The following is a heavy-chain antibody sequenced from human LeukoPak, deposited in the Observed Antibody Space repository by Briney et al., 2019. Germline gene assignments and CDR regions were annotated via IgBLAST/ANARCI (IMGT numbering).Heavy chain of an antibody. V-gene: IGHV1-18*01. J-gene: IGHJ4*02. CDR3: ARQTFGEDLDY. CDR1: GYTFTSYG. D-gene: IGHD3-10*01. Sequence: GASVKVSCKAPGYTFTSYGISWVRQAPGQGLEWMAWISVYNANTKYAQKFQDRVTMTTDTSTSTAYMELRSLRSDDTAVYYCARQTFGEDLDYWGQGTLVTVSS. CDR2: ISVYNANT.